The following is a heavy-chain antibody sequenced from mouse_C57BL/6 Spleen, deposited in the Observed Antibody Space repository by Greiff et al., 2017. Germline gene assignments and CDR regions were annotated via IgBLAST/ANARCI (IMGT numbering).Heavy chain of an antibody. CDR1: GYTFTSYW. D-gene: IGHD2-1*01. CDR3: ARAGGNSSYAMDY. J-gene: IGHJ4*01. Sequence: VQLQQSGAELAKPGASVKLSCKASGYTFTSYWMHWVKQRPGQGLEWIGYINPSSGSTKYNQKVKDKATLTADKSSSTAYVQLSSLTYEDSAVYYGARAGGNSSYAMDYWGQGTSVTVSS. CDR2: INPSSGST. V-gene: IGHV1-7*01.